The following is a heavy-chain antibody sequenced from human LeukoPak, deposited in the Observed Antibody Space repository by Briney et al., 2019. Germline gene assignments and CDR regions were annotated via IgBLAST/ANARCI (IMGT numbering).Heavy chain of an antibody. J-gene: IGHJ6*03. D-gene: IGHD2-2*01. CDR1: GGSISSYY. Sequence: PSETLSLTCTVSGGSISSYYWSWIRQPAGKGLEWIGRIYTSGSTNYNPSLKSRVTMSVDTSKNQFSLKLSSVTAADTAVYYCAREDCSSTSCYGQSPYYYYMDVWGKGTTVTVSS. CDR3: AREDCSSTSCYGQSPYYYYMDV. V-gene: IGHV4-4*07. CDR2: IYTSGST.